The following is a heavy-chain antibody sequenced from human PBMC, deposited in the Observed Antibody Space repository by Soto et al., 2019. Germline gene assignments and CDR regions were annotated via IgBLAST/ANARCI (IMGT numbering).Heavy chain of an antibody. CDR3: ATKDNGKYYSDF. V-gene: IGHV4-28*01. CDR1: GFSLSSDNW. J-gene: IGHJ4*02. CDR2: IAYSGIT. Sequence: PSETLSLPCGVSGFSLSSDNWGAWIRQPPGKGLGWIGYIAYSGITYSNPYPKSRLTMSVETSKNQFSLKLSSVTAVDTAVYYCATKDNGKYYSDFWGQGTLVTVSS. D-gene: IGHD1-26*01.